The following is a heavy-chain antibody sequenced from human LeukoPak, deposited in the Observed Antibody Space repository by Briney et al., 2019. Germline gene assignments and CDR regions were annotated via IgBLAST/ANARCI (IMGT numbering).Heavy chain of an antibody. Sequence: GGSLRLSCAASGFTFNNYAMNWVRQAPGKGLEWVSSISGGGETTYYADSAEGRFTISRDNSQNTLYLQMNSLRAEDTAVYYCARDYADYVGYFFFDYWGQGTLVTVPS. J-gene: IGHJ4*02. V-gene: IGHV3-23*01. D-gene: IGHD4-17*01. CDR2: ISGGGETT. CDR1: GFTFNNYA. CDR3: ARDYADYVGYFFFDY.